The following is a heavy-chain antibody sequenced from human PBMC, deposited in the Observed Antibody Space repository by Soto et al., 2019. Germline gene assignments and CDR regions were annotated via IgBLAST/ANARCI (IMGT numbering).Heavy chain of an antibody. CDR3: ARLGQCLVPWYFDL. CDR2: FYYSEST. V-gene: IGHV4-39*01. Sequence: QLQLQESGPGLVKPSETLSLTCTVSGGSISSGRSYWGWILPPPGKGLEWICSFYYSESTYYNPSLKRRVTISVDTSKTQFSRNLSSVTAADTAVYYWARLGQCLVPWYFDLWGRGTLVTVSS. D-gene: IGHD6-19*01. J-gene: IGHJ2*01. CDR1: GGSISSGRSY.